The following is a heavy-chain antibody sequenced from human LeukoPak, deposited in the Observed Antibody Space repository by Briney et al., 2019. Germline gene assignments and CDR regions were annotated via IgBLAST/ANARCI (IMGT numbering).Heavy chain of an antibody. V-gene: IGHV1-8*02. J-gene: IGHJ4*02. Sequence: ASVKVSCKASGGTFSSYAISWVRQAPGHGLEWLGWMSPNSGNTGYAQKFQGRVAMTRDTSISTAYMELSSLTSEDTAVYFCVGGAPNWGFDFWGQGTLVTVSS. CDR1: GGTFSSYA. D-gene: IGHD7-27*01. CDR2: MSPNSGNT. CDR3: VGGAPNWGFDF.